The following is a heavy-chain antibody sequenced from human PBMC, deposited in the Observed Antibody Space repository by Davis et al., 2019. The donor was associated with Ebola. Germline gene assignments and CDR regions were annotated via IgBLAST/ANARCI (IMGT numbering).Heavy chain of an antibody. Sequence: GESLKISCAASGFTFRSYGMHWVRQAPGKGLEWVSAISGSGGSTYYADSVKGRFTISRDNSKNTLYLQMNSLRAEDTAVYYCAKDHGYSSGWYEGDYFDYWGQGTLVTVSS. V-gene: IGHV3-23*01. D-gene: IGHD6-19*01. CDR1: GFTFRSYG. CDR3: AKDHGYSSGWYEGDYFDY. CDR2: ISGSGGST. J-gene: IGHJ4*02.